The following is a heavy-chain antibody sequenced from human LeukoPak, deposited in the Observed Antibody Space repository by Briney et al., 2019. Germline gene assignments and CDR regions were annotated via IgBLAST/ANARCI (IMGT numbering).Heavy chain of an antibody. CDR2: INLNSGGT. CDR3: ARTPMVSIAATGITFGD. CDR1: GYIFTAYY. Sequence: GASVKVSRNSSGYIFTAYYIKRVRQAPGQGLEWMGWINLNSGGTNYAQKFQGRVTMTRDTSISTVYMELSRLGSDDTAVYYCARTPMVSIAATGITFGDWSQGTLVTVSS. D-gene: IGHD6-13*01. V-gene: IGHV1-2*02. J-gene: IGHJ4*02.